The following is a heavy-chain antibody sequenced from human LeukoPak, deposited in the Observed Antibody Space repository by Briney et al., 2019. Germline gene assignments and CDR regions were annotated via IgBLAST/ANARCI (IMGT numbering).Heavy chain of an antibody. Sequence: GESLKISCKGSGYSFTTYWIGWVRQMPGKGLEWMGIIYPGDSDTRYSPSFQGQATISADKSISTAYPQWSSLKASDTAMYYCARTYCGGDCYYSYFDYWGQGTLVTVSS. CDR1: GYSFTTYW. V-gene: IGHV5-51*01. J-gene: IGHJ4*02. CDR3: ARTYCGGDCYYSYFDY. CDR2: IYPGDSDT. D-gene: IGHD2-21*02.